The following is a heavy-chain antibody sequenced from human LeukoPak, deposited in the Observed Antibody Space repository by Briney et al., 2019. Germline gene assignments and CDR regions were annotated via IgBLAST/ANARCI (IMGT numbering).Heavy chain of an antibody. CDR2: IYTSGST. CDR3: AKDFRRFPPWTFGGVIVKGGAFDI. Sequence: PSETLSLTCTVSGGSISSYYWSWIRQPAGKGLEWIGRIYTSGSTNYNPSLKSRVTMSVDTSKNQFSLKLSSVTAADTAVYYCAKDFRRFPPWTFGGVIVKGGAFDIWGQGTMVTVSS. V-gene: IGHV4-4*07. D-gene: IGHD3-16*02. J-gene: IGHJ3*02. CDR1: GGSISSYY.